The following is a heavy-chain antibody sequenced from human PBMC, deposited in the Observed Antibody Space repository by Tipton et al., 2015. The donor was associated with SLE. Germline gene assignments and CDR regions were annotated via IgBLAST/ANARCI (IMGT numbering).Heavy chain of an antibody. D-gene: IGHD6-19*01. V-gene: IGHV5-51*01. CDR3: ARQDFFDGIAVAGTFDY. CDR1: GYSFTSYW. Sequence: QLVQSGAEVKKPGESLRISCKGSGYSFTSYWIGWVRQMPGKGLEWMGIIYPGDSDTTYSPSFQGQVTISADKSISTAYLQWSSLKASDTAMYYCARQDFFDGIAVAGTFDYWGQGTLVTVSS. J-gene: IGHJ4*02. CDR2: IYPGDSDT.